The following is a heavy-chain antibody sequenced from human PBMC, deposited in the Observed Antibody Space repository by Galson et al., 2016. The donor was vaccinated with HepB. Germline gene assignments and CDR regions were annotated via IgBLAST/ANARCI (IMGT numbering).Heavy chain of an antibody. D-gene: IGHD3-22*01. CDR3: AALVFITTLGDDY. J-gene: IGHJ4*02. Sequence: SLRLSCAASGFTFSSYAMSWVRQAPGKGLEWVSTISGSGGTIYYADSVKGRFTISRDNSKNTLYLQMNSLRAEDTAVYYCAALVFITTLGDDYWGQGTLVTVSS. CDR1: GFTFSSYA. CDR2: ISGSGGTI. V-gene: IGHV3-23*01.